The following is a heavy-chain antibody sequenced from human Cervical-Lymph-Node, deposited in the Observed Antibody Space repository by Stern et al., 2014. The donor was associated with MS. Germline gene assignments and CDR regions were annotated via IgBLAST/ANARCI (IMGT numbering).Heavy chain of an antibody. Sequence: VHLVESGAEVKKPGSSVKVSCKASGGTFSSYTITWVRQAPGQGLEWMGRIIAIVGIADYAQKFQGRVTITADKSTSTAYMELSSLRSEDTAVYYCARESTGDAFDIWGQGTMVTVSS. CDR2: IIAIVGIA. V-gene: IGHV1-69*09. CDR1: GGTFSSYT. CDR3: ARESTGDAFDI. D-gene: IGHD3-10*01. J-gene: IGHJ3*02.